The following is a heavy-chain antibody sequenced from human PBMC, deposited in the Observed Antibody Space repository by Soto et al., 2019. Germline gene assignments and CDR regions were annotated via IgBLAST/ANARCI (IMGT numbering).Heavy chain of an antibody. Sequence: EVQLVESGGGLVQPGGSLRLSCAASEFTFSGRSVHWVRQAPGKGLVWVSGIDKVGTDSTYADSVKGRFTSPRDNAKNTVYLQMNSLSFEDTAVYYCARGWFGPDVWGKGTTVTVSS. CDR2: IDKVGTDS. D-gene: IGHD3-10*01. CDR3: ARGWFGPDV. J-gene: IGHJ6*03. V-gene: IGHV3-74*01. CDR1: EFTFSGRS.